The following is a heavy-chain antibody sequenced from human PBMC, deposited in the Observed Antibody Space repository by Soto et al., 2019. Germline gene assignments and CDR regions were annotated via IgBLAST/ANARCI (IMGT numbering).Heavy chain of an antibody. CDR3: ARSSDYDYAAGYFDY. V-gene: IGHV3-33*01. J-gene: IGHJ4*02. D-gene: IGHD3-16*01. Sequence: GGSLRLSCAASGFTFSSYGMHWVRQAPGKGLEWVAVIWYDGSNKYYADSVKGRFTISRDNSKNTLYLQMNSLRAEDTAVYYCARSSDYDYAAGYFDYWGQGTLVTVSS. CDR2: IWYDGSNK. CDR1: GFTFSSYG.